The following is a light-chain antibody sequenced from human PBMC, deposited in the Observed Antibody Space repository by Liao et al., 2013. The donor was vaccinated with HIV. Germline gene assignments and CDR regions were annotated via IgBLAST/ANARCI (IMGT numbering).Light chain of an antibody. Sequence: SYVLTQPPSVSVAPGKTARITCGGDNIGDKGVHWYQQKPGQAPTLVIYYDNNRPSGIPERFSGSSSGNTATLTISETQPLDEAVYYCQTWTKNGVVFGGGTEVTVL. CDR1: NIGDKG. V-gene: IGLV3-21*01. CDR3: QTWTKNGVV. J-gene: IGLJ2*01. CDR2: YDN.